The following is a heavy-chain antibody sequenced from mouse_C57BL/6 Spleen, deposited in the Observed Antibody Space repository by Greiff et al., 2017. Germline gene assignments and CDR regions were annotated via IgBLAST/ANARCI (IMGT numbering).Heavy chain of an antibody. Sequence: DVTLVASEGGLVQPGSSMKLSCTASGFTFSDYYMAWVRQVPEKGLEWVANINYDGSSTYYLDSLKSRFIISRDNAKNILYLQMSSLKSEDTATDYCARGVTYFDYWGQGTTLTVSS. CDR2: INYDGSST. D-gene: IGHD2-2*01. CDR1: GFTFSDYY. J-gene: IGHJ2*01. CDR3: ARGVTYFDY. V-gene: IGHV5-16*01.